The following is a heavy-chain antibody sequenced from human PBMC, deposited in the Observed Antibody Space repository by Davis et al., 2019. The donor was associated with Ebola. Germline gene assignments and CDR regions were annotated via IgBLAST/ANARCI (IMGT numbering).Heavy chain of an antibody. V-gene: IGHV4-59*08. CDR1: GGSISSYY. CDR3: ARHPYNGYGWPFDY. CDR2: IYYSGST. Sequence: GSLRLSCTVSGGSISSYYWSWIRQPPGKGLEWIGYIYYSGSTNYNPSLKSRVTISVDTSKNQFSLKLSSVTAADTAVYYCARHPYNGYGWPFDYWGQGTLVTVSS. D-gene: IGHD5-12*01. J-gene: IGHJ4*02.